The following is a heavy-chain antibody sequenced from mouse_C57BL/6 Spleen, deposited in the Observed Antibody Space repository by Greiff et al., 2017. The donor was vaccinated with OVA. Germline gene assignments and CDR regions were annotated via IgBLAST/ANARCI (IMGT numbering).Heavy chain of an antibody. CDR1: GYSITSGYY. D-gene: IGHD2-5*01. V-gene: IGHV3-6*01. CDR3: ARYSNYFDD. Sequence: EVQLVESGPGLVKPSQSLSLTCSVTGYSITSGYYWNWIRQFPGNKLEWMGYRSYDGSNNYNPSLKNRISITRDTSKNQFFLKLNSVTTEDTATYYCARYSNYFDDWGKGTTLTVSS. CDR2: RSYDGSN. J-gene: IGHJ2*01.